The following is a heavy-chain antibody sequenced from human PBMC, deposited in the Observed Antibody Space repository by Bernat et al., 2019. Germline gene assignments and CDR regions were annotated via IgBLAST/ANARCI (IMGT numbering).Heavy chain of an antibody. V-gene: IGHV4-31*03. CDR2: IYYSGGT. D-gene: IGHD6-19*01. CDR1: GDSISSGAYY. Sequence: QVQLQESGPGLVKPSQTLSLTCTVSGDSISSGAYYWSWIRQHPGKGLEWIGYIYYSGGTYYNPSLKSRVTISVDTSKNQLSLKLSSVTAADTAVYYCARDSGGRGIAVAGNFDYWGQGTLVTVSS. J-gene: IGHJ4*02. CDR3: ARDSGGRGIAVAGNFDY.